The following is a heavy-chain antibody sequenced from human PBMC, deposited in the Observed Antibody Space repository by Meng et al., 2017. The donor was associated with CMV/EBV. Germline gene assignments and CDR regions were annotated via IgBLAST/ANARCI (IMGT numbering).Heavy chain of an antibody. CDR2: IYYSGST. Sequence: SETLSLTCTVSGGSISSSSYYWSWIRQPPGKGLEWIGYIYYSGSTNYNPSLKSRVTISVDTSKNQFSLKLSSVTAADTAVYYCARDLYTIFGVTPGAFDIWGQGTMVTVSS. V-gene: IGHV4-61*01. CDR3: ARDLYTIFGVTPGAFDI. J-gene: IGHJ3*02. D-gene: IGHD3-3*01. CDR1: GGSISSSSYY.